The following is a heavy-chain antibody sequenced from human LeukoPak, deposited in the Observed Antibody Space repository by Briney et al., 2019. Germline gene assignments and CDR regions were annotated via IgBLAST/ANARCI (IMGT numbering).Heavy chain of an antibody. V-gene: IGHV1-69*05. Sequence: ASVKVSYKASGGTFSSYAISWVRQAPGQGLEWMGGIIPIFGTANYAQKFQGRVTITTDESTSTAYMDLSSLRSEDTAVYYCARSVGFLEWLSLDYWGQGTLVTVSS. CDR2: IIPIFGTA. CDR3: ARSVGFLEWLSLDY. D-gene: IGHD3-3*02. CDR1: GGTFSSYA. J-gene: IGHJ4*02.